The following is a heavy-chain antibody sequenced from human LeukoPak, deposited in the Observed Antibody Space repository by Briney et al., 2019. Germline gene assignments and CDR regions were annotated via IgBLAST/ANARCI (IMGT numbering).Heavy chain of an antibody. D-gene: IGHD3-3*01. CDR1: GGSISSGSYY. CDR3: ARVITIFGVVTYDAFDI. Sequence: SETLSLTCTVSGGSISSGSYYWSWIRQPAGKGLEWIGRIYTSGSTNYNPSLKSRVTISVDTSKNQFSLKLSSVTAADTAVYYCARVITIFGVVTYDAFDIWGQGTMVTVSS. CDR2: IYTSGST. J-gene: IGHJ3*02. V-gene: IGHV4-61*02.